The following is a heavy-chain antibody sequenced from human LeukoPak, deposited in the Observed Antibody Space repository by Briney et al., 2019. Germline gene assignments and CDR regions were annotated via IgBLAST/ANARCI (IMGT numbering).Heavy chain of an antibody. CDR3: ANSQSRYSNDY. D-gene: IGHD6-13*01. CDR2: IYHSGST. CDR1: GGSFSGYY. V-gene: IGHV4-34*01. J-gene: IGHJ4*02. Sequence: SETLSLTCAVYGGSFSGYYWSWIRQPPGKGLEWIGEIYHSGSTNYNPSLKSRVTISVDKSKNQFSLKLSSVTAADTAVYYCANSQSRYSNDYWGQGTLVTVSS.